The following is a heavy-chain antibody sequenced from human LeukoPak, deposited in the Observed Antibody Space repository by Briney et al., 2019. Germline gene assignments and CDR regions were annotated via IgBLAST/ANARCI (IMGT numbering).Heavy chain of an antibody. V-gene: IGHV3-23*01. CDR2: ISGSGGST. CDR1: GFTFSSYA. J-gene: IGHJ4*02. CDR3: ARARWGAVDY. D-gene: IGHD1-26*01. Sequence: GGSLRLSCAASGFTFSSYAMSWVRQAPGKGLGWVSAISGSGGSTYYADSVKGRLTISRDNSKNSLYLQMNSLRAEDTAVYYCARARWGAVDYWGQGTLVTVSS.